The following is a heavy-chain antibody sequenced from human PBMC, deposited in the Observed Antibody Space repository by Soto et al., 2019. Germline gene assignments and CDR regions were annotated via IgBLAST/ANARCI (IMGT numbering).Heavy chain of an antibody. CDR1: GGSISSYY. V-gene: IGHV4-59*01. CDR2: IYYSGST. J-gene: IGHJ4*02. CDR3: ARGGGDISMLVDYDF. D-gene: IGHD3-22*01. Sequence: SETLSLTCTVSGGSISSYYWSWIRQPPKKRLEWIGYIYYSGSTNYNPSLKSRVTISVDTSKTQSSLTLTSVTAAAPAVYYCARGGGDISMLVDYDFWGQGTLVTVSS.